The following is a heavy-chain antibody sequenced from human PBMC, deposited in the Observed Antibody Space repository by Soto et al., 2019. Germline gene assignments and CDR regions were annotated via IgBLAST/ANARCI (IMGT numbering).Heavy chain of an antibody. Sequence: GASVKVSCKASGGTFSSYAISWVRQAPGQGLEWMGGIIPIFGTANYAQKFQGRVTITADESTSTAYMELSRLRSDDTAVYYCASHNSGPGMDVWGQGTTVTVSS. J-gene: IGHJ6*02. CDR3: ASHNSGPGMDV. CDR1: GGTFSSYA. CDR2: IIPIFGTA. D-gene: IGHD2-21*01. V-gene: IGHV1-69*13.